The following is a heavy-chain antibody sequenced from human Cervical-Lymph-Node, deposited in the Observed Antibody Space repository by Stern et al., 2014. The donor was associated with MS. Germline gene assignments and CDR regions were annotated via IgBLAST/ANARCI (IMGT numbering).Heavy chain of an antibody. D-gene: IGHD3-3*01. J-gene: IGHJ4*02. CDR2: LSWNTDTI. Sequence: EVQLVESGGGLVQPGGSLRLSCAASGFSFDGFAMHLVRQAPGKGLEWVSGLSWNTDTIKYADSVKGRFTVSRDNAKNSLHLQMKSLRADDTALYYCVKGGYDFWSGYFGHWGQGTLVTVSS. CDR3: VKGGYDFWSGYFGH. CDR1: GFSFDGFA. V-gene: IGHV3-9*01.